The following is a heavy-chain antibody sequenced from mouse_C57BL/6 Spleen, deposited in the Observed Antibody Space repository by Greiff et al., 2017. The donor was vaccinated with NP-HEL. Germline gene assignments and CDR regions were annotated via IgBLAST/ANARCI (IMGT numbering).Heavy chain of an antibody. CDR3: AREEELAYAD. J-gene: IGHJ3*01. V-gene: IGHV1-59*01. D-gene: IGHD1-3*01. CDR1: GYTFTSYW. Sequence: QVQLQQPGAELVRPGTSVKLSCKASGYTFTSYWMHWVKQRPGQGLEWIGVIDPSDSYTNYNQKFKGKATLTVDTASSTAYMQLSSLTSEDSAVYYCAREEELAYADWGKGTLVTVSA. CDR2: IDPSDSYT.